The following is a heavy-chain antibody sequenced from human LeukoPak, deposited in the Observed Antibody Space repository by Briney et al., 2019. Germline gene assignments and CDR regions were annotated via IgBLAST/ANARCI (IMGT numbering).Heavy chain of an antibody. D-gene: IGHD1-1*01. J-gene: IGHJ4*02. CDR2: ISSTSNYM. CDR3: ARGRDWKGDFDY. CDR1: GFALNNYY. V-gene: IGHV3-21*01. Sequence: GGCLRLSRAASGFALNNYYMNWVRPAPGRGLEWVSCISSTSNYMYYGDSAKGRFTISRDNANNSLYLQMNSLRAEDTAVYYCARGRDWKGDFDYWGQGTLVTVSS.